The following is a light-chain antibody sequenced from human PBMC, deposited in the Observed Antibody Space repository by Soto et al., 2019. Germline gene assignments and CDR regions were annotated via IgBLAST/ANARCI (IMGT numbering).Light chain of an antibody. Sequence: EIVLTQSPRTLSLSPGERATLSCRASQSVSSSYLAWYQQKPGQAPRLLIYGASSRATGTPDRFSGSGSGTDFALTISRLEPEDFAVYYCQQYGSSSYTFGQGTKLEIK. CDR3: QQYGSSSYT. CDR1: QSVSSSY. J-gene: IGKJ2*01. V-gene: IGKV3-20*01. CDR2: GAS.